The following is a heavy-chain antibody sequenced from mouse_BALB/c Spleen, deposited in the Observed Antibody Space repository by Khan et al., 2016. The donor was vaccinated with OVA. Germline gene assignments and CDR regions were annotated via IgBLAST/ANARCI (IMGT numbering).Heavy chain of an antibody. V-gene: IGHV1-61*01. CDR2: IDPSDSET. CDR1: GYTFTSYW. J-gene: IGHJ3*01. CDR3: TRREKYGYDTSWFAY. D-gene: IGHD2-2*01. Sequence: QVQLQQPGTELVRPGASVKLSCKASGYTFTSYWMNWVKQRPGQGLEWIGMIDPSDSETHYNQMFKDKATLTVDKFSSTAYMQLSSLTSEDSAVYYCTRREKYGYDTSWFAYWGQGTLVTVSA.